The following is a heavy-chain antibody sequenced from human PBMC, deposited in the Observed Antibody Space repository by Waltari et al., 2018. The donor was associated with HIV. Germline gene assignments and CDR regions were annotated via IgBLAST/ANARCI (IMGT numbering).Heavy chain of an antibody. V-gene: IGHV1-69*01. CDR2: ISPIFSTT. CDR3: ARGPEGRYFDPFYDY. CDR1: GGTFTRYT. J-gene: IGHJ4*02. D-gene: IGHD3-9*01. Sequence: QVQMVQSGAEVKKPGSSVKVSCKASGGTFTRYTISWVRQAPGQGLEWMGDISPIFSTTNNAHKFQGRVTFTADESTSTVYMELSSLRSDDTAVYYCARGPEGRYFDPFYDYWGQGTLVIVSS.